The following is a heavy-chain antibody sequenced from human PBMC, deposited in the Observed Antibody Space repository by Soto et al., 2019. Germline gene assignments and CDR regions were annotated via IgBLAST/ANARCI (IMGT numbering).Heavy chain of an antibody. CDR3: AKDRGYYSNSWPFY. Sequence: QVQLVESGEGVVQPGGSLRLSCAASGSTVSSNAIHWVRQVPGKGLEWVVVISYDESYKHYADSVKGRFTSSRDNSKNRVYLQMNSLRNEDTAVYYCAKDRGYYSNSWPFYWGQGTLGTVCS. CDR1: GSTVSSNA. V-gene: IGHV3-33*03. CDR2: ISYDESYK. D-gene: IGHD6-13*01. J-gene: IGHJ4*02.